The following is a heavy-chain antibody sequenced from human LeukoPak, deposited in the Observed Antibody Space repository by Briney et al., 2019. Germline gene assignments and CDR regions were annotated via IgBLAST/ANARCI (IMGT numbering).Heavy chain of an antibody. CDR3: AKLGIGSTTRAWFDP. Sequence: GASVKVSCKASGYTFTAYYIHWVRQAPGQGLEWMGWINPNSGDTNYAQKFQGSVTLTRDTSINTAYMELSRLRSDDTAVYYCAKLGIGSTTRAWFDPWGQGTLVTVSS. CDR2: INPNSGDT. J-gene: IGHJ5*02. V-gene: IGHV1-2*02. D-gene: IGHD1-26*01. CDR1: GYTFTAYY.